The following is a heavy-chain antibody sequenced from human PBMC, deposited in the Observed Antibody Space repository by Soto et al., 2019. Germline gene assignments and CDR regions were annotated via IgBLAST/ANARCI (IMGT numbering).Heavy chain of an antibody. CDR3: ARDGYTLTPNYYYGMAV. D-gene: IGHD4-4*01. Sequence: SETLSLTCTVSGASISRYYWSWIRLSPGKGLEWIGYLYNTGSTIYNPSLKSRVTISVDTSKNHFSLKLSSVTAADTAVYYCARDGYTLTPNYYYGMAVWGQGTTVTVSS. J-gene: IGHJ6*02. CDR1: GASISRYY. V-gene: IGHV4-59*01. CDR2: LYNTGST.